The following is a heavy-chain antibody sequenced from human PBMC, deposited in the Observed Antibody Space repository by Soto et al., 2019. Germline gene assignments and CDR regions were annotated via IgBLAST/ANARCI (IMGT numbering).Heavy chain of an antibody. CDR2: ISYDKTTK. Sequence: QPGGSLRLSCAASGFIFSNYGMHWVRQAQGKGLEWVALISYDKTTKSYTDSVKGRFTISRDNSKSTLYLQMNSLRTDDTAVYYCARETWPYYDSTGYFPGVDFWGQGTLVTVSS. CDR3: ARETWPYYDSTGYFPGVDF. V-gene: IGHV3-30*03. J-gene: IGHJ4*02. CDR1: GFIFSNYG. D-gene: IGHD3-22*01.